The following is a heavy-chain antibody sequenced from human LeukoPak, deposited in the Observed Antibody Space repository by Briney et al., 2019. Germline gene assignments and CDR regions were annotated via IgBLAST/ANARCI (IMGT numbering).Heavy chain of an antibody. CDR1: GFPLRHFG. J-gene: IGHJ4*02. Sequence: GGSLRLSCTVSGFPLRHFGFHWVRHAPGRGLECLEVIWSEGTIQLYTDSAKGRVTISKDELKNTLYLQMNSLRVEDTAIYYCAREYKTGHTDYWGQGTLVTVSS. D-gene: IGHD1-14*01. V-gene: IGHV3-33*01. CDR3: AREYKTGHTDY. CDR2: IWSEGTIQ.